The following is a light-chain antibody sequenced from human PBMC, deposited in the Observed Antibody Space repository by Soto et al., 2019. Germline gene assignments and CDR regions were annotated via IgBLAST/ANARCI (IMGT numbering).Light chain of an antibody. Sequence: QSVLTQPTSVSGSPGQSIAISCTGNPNDTGTYDYVSWYQQHPGKAPRLLIFGVRNRPPGISSRFSGSKSGLTASLTISGLQPEDEADYYCSSFTTTRPYVFGSETKVTGL. V-gene: IGLV2-14*01. J-gene: IGLJ1*01. CDR3: SSFTTTRPYV. CDR1: PNDTGTYDY. CDR2: GVR.